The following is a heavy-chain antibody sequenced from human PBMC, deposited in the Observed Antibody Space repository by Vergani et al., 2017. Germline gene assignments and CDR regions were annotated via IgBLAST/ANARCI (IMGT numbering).Heavy chain of an antibody. CDR1: GFTFSSYA. V-gene: IGHV3-30*01. D-gene: IGHD3-3*01. J-gene: IGHJ6*02. Sequence: VQLVESGGGVVQPGRSLRLSCAASGFTFSSYAMHWVRQAPGKGLEWVAVIPYDGSNKYYADSVKGRFTISRDNSKNTLYLQMNSLRAEDTAVYYCARDQRFLEWFGYYGMDVWGQGTTVTVSS. CDR2: IPYDGSNK. CDR3: ARDQRFLEWFGYYGMDV.